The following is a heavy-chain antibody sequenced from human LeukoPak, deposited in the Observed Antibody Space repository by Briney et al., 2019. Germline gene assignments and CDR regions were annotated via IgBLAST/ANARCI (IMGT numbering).Heavy chain of an antibody. V-gene: IGHV1-46*01. Sequence: QAPGQGLEXMGIXXPSGGSTSYAQKFQGRVTMTRDTSTSTVYMELSSLRSEDTAVYYCASGPVPYYDFWSGYPPPYYGMDVWGQGTTVAVSS. D-gene: IGHD3-3*01. CDR3: ASGPVPYYDFWSGYPPPYYGMDV. J-gene: IGHJ6*02. CDR2: XXPSGGST.